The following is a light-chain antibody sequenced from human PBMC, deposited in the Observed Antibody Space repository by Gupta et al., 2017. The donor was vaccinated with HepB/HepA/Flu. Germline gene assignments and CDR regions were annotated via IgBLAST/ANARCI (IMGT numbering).Light chain of an antibody. J-gene: IGLJ1*01. CDR1: SSDVGGYNF. CDR3: CSSAGIHTLWV. V-gene: IGLV2-11*01. Sequence: QSALTQPRPEPGSLGPSVTISCTGTSSDVGGYNFVSWFQQHPGKAPKLMIYDVSKRPSGGPDRFSGSKSGNTASLTISGLQAEDEADYYCCSSAGIHTLWVFGTGTKVNVI. CDR2: DVS.